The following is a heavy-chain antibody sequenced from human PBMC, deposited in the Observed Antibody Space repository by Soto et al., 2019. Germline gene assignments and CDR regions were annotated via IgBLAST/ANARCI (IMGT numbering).Heavy chain of an antibody. V-gene: IGHV1-3*05. CDR1: GYTFTSYA. CDR3: ARGVAPYYFDY. D-gene: IGHD2-15*01. CDR2: INAGNGNT. Sequence: QVQLVQSGAEEKKPGASVKVSCKASGYTFTSYAMHWVRQAPGQRLEWMGWINAGNGNTKYSQKFQGRVTITRDTSASTAYMEMSRLRSEATSVYYCARGVAPYYFDYWGQGTLVTVSS. J-gene: IGHJ4*02.